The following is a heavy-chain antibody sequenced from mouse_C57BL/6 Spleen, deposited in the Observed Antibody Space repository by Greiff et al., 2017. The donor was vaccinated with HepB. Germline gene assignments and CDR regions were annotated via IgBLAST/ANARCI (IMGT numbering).Heavy chain of an antibody. CDR3: ARWGTGRGGY. J-gene: IGHJ2*01. V-gene: IGHV14-2*01. D-gene: IGHD4-1*01. CDR2: IDPEDGET. Sequence: VKQRTEQGLEWIGRIDPEDGETKYAPKFQGKATITADTSSNTAYLQLSSLTSEDTAVYYCARWGTGRGGYWGQGTTLTVSS.